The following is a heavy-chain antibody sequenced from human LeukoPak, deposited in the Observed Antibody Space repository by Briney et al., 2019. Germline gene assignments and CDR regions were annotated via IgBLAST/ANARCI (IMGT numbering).Heavy chain of an antibody. CDR1: GGSISTYF. CDR2: IFDTGIA. V-gene: IGHV4-59*13. D-gene: IGHD3-9*01. Sequence: PSETLSLTCTVSGGSISTYFWAWIRQPPGKGLEWIGYIFDTGIANYNPSLKSRLTISLDKSNHQFTLNLTSVTAADTAVYYCARGTTEYEILTGYHNWFDPWGRGTLVTVSS. J-gene: IGHJ5*02. CDR3: ARGTTEYEILTGYHNWFDP.